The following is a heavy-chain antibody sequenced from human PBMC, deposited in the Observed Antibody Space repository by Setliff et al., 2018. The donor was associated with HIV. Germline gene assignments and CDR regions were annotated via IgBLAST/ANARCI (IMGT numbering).Heavy chain of an antibody. CDR2: MWYDGSKK. D-gene: IGHD2-15*01. J-gene: IGHJ4*02. CDR3: ARDFSWATDS. Sequence: GGSLRLSCAASGFTFSSYWMSWVRQAPGKGLQWVAVMWYDGSKKYYADSVKGRFTISRDNAKNTLYLQMNSLRVEDTGVYYCARDFSWATDSWGQGTLVTAPQ. V-gene: IGHV3-33*08. CDR1: GFTFSSYW.